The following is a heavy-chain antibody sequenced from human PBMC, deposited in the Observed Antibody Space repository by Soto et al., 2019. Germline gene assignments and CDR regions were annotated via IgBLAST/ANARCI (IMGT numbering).Heavy chain of an antibody. CDR2: INAGNANT. CDR1: GYTFTNYA. D-gene: IGHD3-10*01. V-gene: IGHV1-3*01. CDR3: ARWEVRGVLY. J-gene: IGHJ4*02. Sequence: ASVKVSCKASGYTFTNYAIHWVRQAPGQRLEWMGWINAGNANTKYSQKFQDRVTITGDTSASTTYMDLSSLRSEDTAVYYCARWEVRGVLYWGQGTLVTVSS.